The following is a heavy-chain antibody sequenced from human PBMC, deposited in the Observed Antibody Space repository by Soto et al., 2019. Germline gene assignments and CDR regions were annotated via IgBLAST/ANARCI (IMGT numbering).Heavy chain of an antibody. D-gene: IGHD6-19*01. CDR3: ARDLGGWPDY. CDR2: INAGNGNT. Sequence: QVQLVQSGAEVKKPGASVEVSCKTSGYTFTSYAMHWVRQDPGQRLEWMGWINAGNGNTKYSQKFQGRVTITIDTSASTAYMELSSLRSEDTAIYYCARDLGGWPDYWGQGTLVTVSS. V-gene: IGHV1-3*01. J-gene: IGHJ4*02. CDR1: GYTFTSYA.